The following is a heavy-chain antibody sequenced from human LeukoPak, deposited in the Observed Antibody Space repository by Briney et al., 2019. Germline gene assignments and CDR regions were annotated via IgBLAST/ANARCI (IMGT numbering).Heavy chain of an antibody. CDR2: IYYSGST. CDR3: ARGRIGSQPPNWFDP. D-gene: IGHD3-10*01. CDR1: GGSISSSSYY. Sequence: PSETLSLTCTVSGGSISSSSYYWGWIRQPPGKGLEWIVSIYYSGSTYYNPSRKSRVTISVNTSKNQFSLNLSSVTAADTAVYYCARGRIGSQPPNWFDPWGQGTLVTVSS. J-gene: IGHJ5*02. V-gene: IGHV4-39*01.